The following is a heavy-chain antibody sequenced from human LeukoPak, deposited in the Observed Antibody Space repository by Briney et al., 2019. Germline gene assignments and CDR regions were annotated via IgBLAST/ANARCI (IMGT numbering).Heavy chain of an antibody. D-gene: IGHD6-19*01. J-gene: IGHJ4*02. CDR1: GFTFSSYA. V-gene: IGHV3-23*01. CDR2: ISGSGGST. Sequence: GGSLRLSCAASGFTFSSYAMSWVRQAPGKGLEWVSAISGSGGSTYYADSVKGRFTISRDNSKNTLYLQMNSLRAEDTAVYYCAKPPKHRSGPSSYYFDYWGQGTLVTVSS. CDR3: AKPPKHRSGPSSYYFDY.